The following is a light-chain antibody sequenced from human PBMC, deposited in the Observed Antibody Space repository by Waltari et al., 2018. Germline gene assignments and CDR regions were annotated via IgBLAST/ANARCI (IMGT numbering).Light chain of an antibody. J-gene: IGLJ3*02. Sequence: QTVVTQEPSLSVSPGGTVTLTCALSSGSVSSTSYASWYQQTPGQSPRTLIYKTNSRSSGVPDRFSGSMLGNKVALTITGAQTDDESDDYCLLYMGSGIWVFGGGTKLTVL. CDR3: LLYMGSGIWV. CDR1: SGSVSSTSY. V-gene: IGLV8-61*01. CDR2: KTN.